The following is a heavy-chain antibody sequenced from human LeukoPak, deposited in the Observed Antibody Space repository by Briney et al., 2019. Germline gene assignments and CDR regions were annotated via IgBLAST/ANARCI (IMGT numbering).Heavy chain of an antibody. CDR2: ISYDGSNK. CDR3: AKDFTKLRFLEWFQMPPWFDP. J-gene: IGHJ5*02. Sequence: GGSLRLSCAASGFTFSSYAMHWVRQAPGKGLEWVAVISYDGSNKYYADSVKGRFTISRDNSKNTLYLQMNSLRAEDTAVYYCAKDFTKLRFLEWFQMPPWFDPWGQGTLVTVSS. V-gene: IGHV3-30-3*01. D-gene: IGHD3-3*01. CDR1: GFTFSSYA.